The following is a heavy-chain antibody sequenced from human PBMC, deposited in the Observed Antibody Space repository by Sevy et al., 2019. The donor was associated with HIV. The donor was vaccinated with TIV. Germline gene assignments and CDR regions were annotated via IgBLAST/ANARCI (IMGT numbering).Heavy chain of an antibody. V-gene: IGHV1-24*01. J-gene: IGHJ6*02. D-gene: IGHD6-19*01. CDR2: FDPEDGET. CDR3: ATGGVAGTPYYYYGMDV. CDR1: GYTLTELS. Sequence: ASVKVSCKVSGYTLTELSMHWVRQAPGKGLEWMGGFDPEDGETIYAQKFQGRVTMTEDTSTDTAYMGLSSLRSEDTAVYYCATGGVAGTPYYYYGMDVWGQGTTVTVSS.